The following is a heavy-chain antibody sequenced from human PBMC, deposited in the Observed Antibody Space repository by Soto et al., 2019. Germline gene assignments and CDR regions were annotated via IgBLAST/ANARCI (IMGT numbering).Heavy chain of an antibody. CDR1: GGSMSEYF. CDR3: ARDGYDGSGSPYPAY. V-gene: IGHV4-59*01. CDR2: IYYLGST. J-gene: IGHJ4*02. Sequence: PSETLSLTCRVSGGSMSEYFWSWSRQSPGKGLGWSGDIYYLGSTDYNPSLKRRVTISVDTSKRQFSLRLTSVTAADTAVYYCARDGYDGSGSPYPAYWGQGTQVTVPQ. D-gene: IGHD3-10*01.